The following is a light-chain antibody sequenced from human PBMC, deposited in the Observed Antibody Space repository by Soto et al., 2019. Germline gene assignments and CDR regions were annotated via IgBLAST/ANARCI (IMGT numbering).Light chain of an antibody. V-gene: IGKV1-39*01. CDR2: AAS. CDR3: QQCYSSPRT. CDR1: QSISTY. Sequence: DIQMTQSPSTLSASVGDRVTITCRASQSISTYLNWYQQKLGKAPTLLIYAASSLQSGVPSRFSGGGSGTDFTLTISSLQHEDFATYYCQQCYSSPRTFGQGTKVEIK. J-gene: IGKJ1*01.